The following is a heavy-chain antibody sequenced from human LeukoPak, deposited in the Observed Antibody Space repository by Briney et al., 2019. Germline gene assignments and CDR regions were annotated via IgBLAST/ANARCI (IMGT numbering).Heavy chain of an antibody. Sequence: PGLTVRLSCAASGFTFSSHWMHGVRQAPGKGLEAVALISGDGGCSHYPDSVQGRFTISRHNSKNALYLQMSSLRVEDTAFYYCAKGNNSIPFTFDYWGQGTLVTVP. CDR3: AKGNNSIPFTFDY. V-gene: IGHV3-43*02. J-gene: IGHJ4*02. CDR1: GFTFSSHW. CDR2: ISGDGGCS. D-gene: IGHD2/OR15-2a*01.